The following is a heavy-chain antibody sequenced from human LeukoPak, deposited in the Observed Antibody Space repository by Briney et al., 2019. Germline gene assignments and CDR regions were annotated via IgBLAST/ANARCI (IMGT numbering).Heavy chain of an antibody. CDR1: GYSFTDYC. CDR2: IYPGDSDT. Sequence: GESLKISCKGSGYSFTDYCIAWVRQMPGKGLEWMGSIYPGDSDTRYSPSFQGQVTFSADKSISTAYLQWSSLRASDTAIYYCARQCCRGASPGFDPWGQGTLVTVSS. V-gene: IGHV5-51*01. CDR3: ARQCCRGASPGFDP. J-gene: IGHJ5*02. D-gene: IGHD3-10*01.